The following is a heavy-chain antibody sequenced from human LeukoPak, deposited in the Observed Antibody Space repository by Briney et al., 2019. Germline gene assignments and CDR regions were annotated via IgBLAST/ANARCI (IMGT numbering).Heavy chain of an antibody. V-gene: IGHV6-1*01. CDR2: TYYRSKWYN. Sequence: SQTLSLTCAISGDSVSSNSAAWNWIRQSPSRGLEWLGRTYYRSKWYNDYAVSVKSRITINPDTSKNQFSLQLNSVTPEDTAVYYCASTRRGYSYGYRAAEFDYWGQGTLVTVSS. D-gene: IGHD5-18*01. J-gene: IGHJ4*02. CDR1: GDSVSSNSAA. CDR3: ASTRRGYSYGYRAAEFDY.